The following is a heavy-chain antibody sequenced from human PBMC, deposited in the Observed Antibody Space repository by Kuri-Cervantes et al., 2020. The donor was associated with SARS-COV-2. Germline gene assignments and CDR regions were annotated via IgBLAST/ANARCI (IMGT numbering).Heavy chain of an antibody. CDR3: AKGGYCSSTSCYTNYYYGMDV. CDR2: IKQDGSEK. CDR1: GFTFSSYW. Sequence: GESLKISCAASGFTFSSYWMSWVRQAPGKGLGWVANIKQDGSEKYYVDSVKGRFTISRDNSKNTLYLQMNSLRAEDTAVYYCAKGGYCSSTSCYTNYYYGMDVWGQGTTVTVSS. V-gene: IGHV3-7*01. D-gene: IGHD2-2*02. J-gene: IGHJ6*02.